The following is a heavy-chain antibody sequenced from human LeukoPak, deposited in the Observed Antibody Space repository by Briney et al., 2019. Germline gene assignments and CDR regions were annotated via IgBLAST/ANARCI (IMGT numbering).Heavy chain of an antibody. Sequence: SVTVSCKASGGTFSSYAISWVRQAPGQGLEWMGRIIPILGIANYAQKFQGRVTITADKSTSTAYMELSSLRSEDTAVYYCARGGGRPLWFGEFPWYFDLWGRGTLVTVSS. CDR2: IIPILGIA. V-gene: IGHV1-69*04. CDR1: GGTFSSYA. CDR3: ARGGGRPLWFGEFPWYFDL. J-gene: IGHJ2*01. D-gene: IGHD3-10*01.